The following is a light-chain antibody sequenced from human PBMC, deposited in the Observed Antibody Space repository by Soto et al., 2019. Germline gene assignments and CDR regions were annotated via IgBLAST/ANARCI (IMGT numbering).Light chain of an antibody. CDR1: QSVSNS. CDR3: QQYGGSPIT. V-gene: IGKV3-20*01. Sequence: IVLPQSPATLSLSPGERVTLSSRASQSVSNSLAWYQQKPGQPPRLLIYDVSNRATGIPDRFSGSGSGTDFTLTISRLEPDDFALYFCQQYGGSPITFGLGSRLEIK. J-gene: IGKJ5*01. CDR2: DVS.